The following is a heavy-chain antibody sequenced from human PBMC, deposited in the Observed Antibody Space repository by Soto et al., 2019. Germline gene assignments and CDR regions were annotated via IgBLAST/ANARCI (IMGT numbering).Heavy chain of an antibody. V-gene: IGHV3-33*01. CDR2: LSYDGSNE. CDR1: GFTFSNYG. Sequence: QVQLVESGGGVVQPGRSLRLSCAASGFTFSNYGMHWVRQAPGKGLEWVALLSYDGSNEYYVDSVKGRFIISRDISKNTLYLQMNSLRAEDTAVYYCARDSYGPEGYWGHGTLVTVSS. J-gene: IGHJ4*01. CDR3: ARDSYGPEGY. D-gene: IGHD3-10*01.